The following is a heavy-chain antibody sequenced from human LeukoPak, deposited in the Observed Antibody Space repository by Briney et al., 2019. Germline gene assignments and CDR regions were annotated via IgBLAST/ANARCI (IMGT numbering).Heavy chain of an antibody. Sequence: SAPTLLKPTPTITLTCTFSGFSLRNSGVGVGWIRQPPGKALEWLALIYWDDDKRYSPSLKSRLTITKDTSKNQVVLTMTNMDPVDTATYYCAHRRVATGVFDYWGQGTLVTVSS. J-gene: IGHJ4*02. D-gene: IGHD5-12*01. CDR2: IYWDDDK. CDR3: AHRRVATGVFDY. V-gene: IGHV2-5*02. CDR1: GFSLRNSGVG.